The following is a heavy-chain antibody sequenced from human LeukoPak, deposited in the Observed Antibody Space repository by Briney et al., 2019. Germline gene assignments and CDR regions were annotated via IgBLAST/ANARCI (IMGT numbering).Heavy chain of an antibody. CDR3: TRHASGDYGNAFDI. J-gene: IGHJ3*02. CDR2: IYYTGGT. Sequence: PSETLSLTCTVSGGSISSYHWSWIRQPPGKGLEWIGYIYYTGGTNYNPSLKSRVTMSVDTSKKQFSLKLNSVTAADTAVYYCTRHASGDYGNAFDIWGQGMMVTVSS. D-gene: IGHD4-17*01. CDR1: GGSISSYH. V-gene: IGHV4-59*08.